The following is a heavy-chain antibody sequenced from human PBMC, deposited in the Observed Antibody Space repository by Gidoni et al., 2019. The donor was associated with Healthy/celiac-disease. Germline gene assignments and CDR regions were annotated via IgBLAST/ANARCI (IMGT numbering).Heavy chain of an antibody. J-gene: IGHJ4*02. CDR3: ARENRYDSGSLYFDY. Sequence: QVQLVESGGGVVQPGRSLRLSCAASGFTFSSYGMHWVRQAPGKGLGWVAVIWYDGSNKYYADSVKGRFTISRDNSKNTLYLQMNSLRAEDTAVYYCARENRYDSGSLYFDYWGQGTLVTVSS. CDR1: GFTFSSYG. CDR2: IWYDGSNK. D-gene: IGHD1-26*01. V-gene: IGHV3-33*01.